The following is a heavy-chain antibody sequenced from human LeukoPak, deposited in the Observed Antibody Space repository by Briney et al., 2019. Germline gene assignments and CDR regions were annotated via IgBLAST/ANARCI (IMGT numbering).Heavy chain of an antibody. D-gene: IGHD3-22*01. CDR2: IKQDGSEK. J-gene: IGHJ4*02. CDR3: ARDLYDSRGYPWFDY. Sequence: GGSLRLSCAASGFTFSSYWMSWVRQAPGKGLEWEANIKQDGSEKSYVDSVKGRFTISTDNTKNSLDQEMNSLRAEDTAVYYCARDLYDSRGYPWFDYWGQGTLVTVSS. V-gene: IGHV3-7*01. CDR1: GFTFSSYW.